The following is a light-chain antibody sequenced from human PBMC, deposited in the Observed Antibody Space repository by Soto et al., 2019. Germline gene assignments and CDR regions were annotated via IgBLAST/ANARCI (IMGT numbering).Light chain of an antibody. CDR3: QLYVGYRTCT. CDR1: QDISRW. J-gene: IGKJ1*01. Sequence: DIQMTQSPATLSASVGDRVSITCRASQDISRWLSWYQQKPGQAPKVLIWDASSLQRGVPSRCTGSGAGTESTLPITGLQTDAFGAYYCQLYVGYRTCTFGQGTKVDIK. V-gene: IGKV1-5*01. CDR2: DAS.